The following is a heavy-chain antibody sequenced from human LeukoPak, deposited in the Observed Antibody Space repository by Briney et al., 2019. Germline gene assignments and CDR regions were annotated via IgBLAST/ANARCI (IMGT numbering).Heavy chain of an antibody. V-gene: IGHV3-30*02. D-gene: IGHD6-19*01. J-gene: IGHJ6*03. CDR1: GFTFSSYG. CDR2: IRYDGSNK. CDR3: AKDRIVAGTESYYYYMDV. Sequence: GGSLRLSCAASGFTFSSYGMHWVRQAPGKGLEWVAFIRYDGSNKYYADSVKGRFTISRDNSKNTLYLQMNSLRAEDTAVYYCAKDRIVAGTESYYYYMDVWGKGTTVTISS.